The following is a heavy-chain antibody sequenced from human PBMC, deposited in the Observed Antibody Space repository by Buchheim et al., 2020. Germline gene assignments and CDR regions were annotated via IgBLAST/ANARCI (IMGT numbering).Heavy chain of an antibody. CDR2: ISYDGSNK. J-gene: IGHJ6*02. V-gene: IGHV3-30*04. CDR1: GFTFSSYA. Sequence: QVQLVESGGGVVQPGRSLRLSCAASGFTFSSYAMHWVRQAPGKGLEWVAVISYDGSNKYYADSVKGRFTISRDNSKHTLYLQMNSLRAEDTAVYYCARDFLVGGGDSFSDVWGQGTT. D-gene: IGHD2-21*02. CDR3: ARDFLVGGGDSFSDV.